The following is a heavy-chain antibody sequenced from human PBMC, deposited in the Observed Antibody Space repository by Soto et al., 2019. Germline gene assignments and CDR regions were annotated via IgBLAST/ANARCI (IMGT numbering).Heavy chain of an antibody. CDR3: ARVRYSYFDY. CDR1: GFTFNSYE. CDR2: ISSSGSTI. Sequence: LRLSCAASGFTFNSYEMNWVRQAPGKGLEWLSYISSSGSTIDYADSVKGRFTISRDNAKNSLYLQMNSLRAEDTAVYYCARVRYSYFDYWGQGTLVTVSS. J-gene: IGHJ4*02. V-gene: IGHV3-48*03. D-gene: IGHD5-18*01.